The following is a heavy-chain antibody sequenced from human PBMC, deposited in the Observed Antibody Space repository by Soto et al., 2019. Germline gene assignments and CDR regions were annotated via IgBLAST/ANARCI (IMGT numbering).Heavy chain of an antibody. CDR2: IGGNGADT. CDR1: GFIFRNYA. CDR3: VIHSGLTVTGPDY. V-gene: IGHV3-23*01. J-gene: IGHJ4*02. Sequence: GGSLRLSCAASGFIFRNYAMSWVRQAPGKGLEWVSAIGGNGADTYYADSVKGRLTIHRDNSKMTLYLQINSLRAEDTDVYLCVIHSGLTVTGPDYWGQGTPVPVSS. D-gene: IGHD6-19*01.